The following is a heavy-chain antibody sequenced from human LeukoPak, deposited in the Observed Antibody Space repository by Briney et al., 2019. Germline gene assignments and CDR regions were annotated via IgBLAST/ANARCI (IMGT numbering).Heavy chain of an antibody. CDR1: GYTFTSYG. V-gene: IGHV1-18*01. Sequence: GASVKVSCKASGYTFTSYGISWVRQAPGQGLEWMGWISAYNGNTNYAQKLQGRVTMTTDTSTSTAYMELRSLRSDDTAVYYCARGPRVLRFLEWQLPHDYWGQGTLVTVSS. CDR3: ARGPRVLRFLEWQLPHDY. CDR2: ISAYNGNT. D-gene: IGHD3-3*01. J-gene: IGHJ4*02.